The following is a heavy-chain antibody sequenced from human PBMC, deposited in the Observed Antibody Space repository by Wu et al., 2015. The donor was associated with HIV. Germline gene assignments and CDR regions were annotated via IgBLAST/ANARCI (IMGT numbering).Heavy chain of an antibody. CDR1: GYTFTGYY. CDR3: ARDIVSSSWYAELGLDP. V-gene: IGHV1-2*02. J-gene: IGHJ5*02. D-gene: IGHD6-13*01. CDR2: INPNSGGT. Sequence: QVQLVQSGAEVKKPGASVKVSCKASGYTFTGYYMHWVRQAPGQGLEWMGWINPNSGGTNYAQKFQGRVTMTRDTSISTAYMELSRLRSDDTAVYYCARDIVSSSWYAELGLDPWGQGTLVTVSS.